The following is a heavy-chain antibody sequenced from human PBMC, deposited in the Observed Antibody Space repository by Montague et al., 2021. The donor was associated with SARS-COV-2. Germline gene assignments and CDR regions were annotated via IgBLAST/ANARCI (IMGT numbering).Heavy chain of an antibody. J-gene: IGHJ6*02. CDR3: ARQLIVFVPAVPGSPTHETYDYAMDV. V-gene: IGHV3-30*04. Sequence: SLRLSCSASGFTFSSYAMHWVRQAPGKGLEWVAVISYDGSNKYYXDSVKGRFSISRNNSKNTLYLQMNSLRAEDTAVYYCARQLIVFVPAVPGSPTHETYDYAMDVWGQGTTVTVSS. CDR2: ISYDGSNK. D-gene: IGHD2-2*01. CDR1: GFTFSSYA.